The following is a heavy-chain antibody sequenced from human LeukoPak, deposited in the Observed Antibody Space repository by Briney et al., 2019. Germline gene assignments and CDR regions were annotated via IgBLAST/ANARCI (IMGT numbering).Heavy chain of an antibody. J-gene: IGHJ4*02. CDR1: GGSISSYY. CDR3: AKHDSSGYYYEN. CDR2: ISYRGYT. V-gene: IGHV4-59*08. Sequence: SETLSLTCTVSGGSISSYYWSWIRRPPGKGLEWIGYISYRGYTTYNPSLKSRVTMSVDTSKNQFSLKLTSVTAADTAVYFCAKHDSSGYYYENWGQGTLVTVSS. D-gene: IGHD3-22*01.